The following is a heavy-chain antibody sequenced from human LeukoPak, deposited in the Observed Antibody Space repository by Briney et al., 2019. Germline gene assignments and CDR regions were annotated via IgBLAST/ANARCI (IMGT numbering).Heavy chain of an antibody. V-gene: IGHV3-21*01. Sequence: GGSLRLSCAASGFTFSSYTMNWVRQAPGKGLEWVSSISSNGYYIYQADSVKGRFTISRDNSKNTLYLQMNSLRAEDTAVYYCARGQEWAAAALGYWGQGTLVTVSS. CDR3: ARGQEWAAAALGY. CDR1: GFTFSSYT. CDR2: ISSNGYYI. D-gene: IGHD6-13*01. J-gene: IGHJ4*02.